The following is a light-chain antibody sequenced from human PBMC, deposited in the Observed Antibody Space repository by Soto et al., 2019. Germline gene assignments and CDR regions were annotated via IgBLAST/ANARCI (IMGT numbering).Light chain of an antibody. Sequence: IVMIQSPRSLPLSLREKTTILCKTTHRIVYSSNNKNYLVWYQQKPGQPPKVLIYWASTRESGVPDRFSGSGSGTDFTLTISSLQAEDVAVYYCQQYYSAPLTFGGGTKVDIK. CDR3: QQYYSAPLT. CDR2: WAS. V-gene: IGKV4-1*01. J-gene: IGKJ4*01. CDR1: HRIVYSSNNKNY.